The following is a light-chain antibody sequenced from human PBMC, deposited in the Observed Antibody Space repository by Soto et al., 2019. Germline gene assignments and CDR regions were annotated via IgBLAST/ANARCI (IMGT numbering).Light chain of an antibody. V-gene: IGLV2-14*01. J-gene: IGLJ2*01. CDR3: SSYTSSSTPYVV. CDR2: EVS. Sequence: QSALTQPASVSGSPGQSITISCTGTSSDVGGYNYVSWYQQHPDKAPKLMIYEVSNRPSGFSNRFSGSKSGNTASLTISGLQAEDEADYYCSSYTSSSTPYVVFGGGTQLTVL. CDR1: SSDVGGYNY.